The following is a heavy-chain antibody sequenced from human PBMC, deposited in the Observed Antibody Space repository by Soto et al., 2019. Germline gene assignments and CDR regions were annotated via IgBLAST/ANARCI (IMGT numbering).Heavy chain of an antibody. CDR2: VYHSGPT. D-gene: IGHD3-10*01. CDR1: GGSLTNYY. V-gene: IGHV4-59*01. Sequence: SETLSLPCTVAGGSLTNYYWSWIRQPPGQGLVWLGNVYHSGPTNYNPSLQSRVSTSLDRSRNQFSREVGSVTAADTAVYYCARPPASMGRGVFISSHPSYCLDCWG. CDR3: ARPPASMGRGVFISSHPSYCLDC. J-gene: IGHJ4*01.